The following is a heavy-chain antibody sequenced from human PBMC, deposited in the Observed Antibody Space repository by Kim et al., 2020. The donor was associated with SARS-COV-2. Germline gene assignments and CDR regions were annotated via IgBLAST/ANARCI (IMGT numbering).Heavy chain of an antibody. CDR3: ARDLGLSGTGYFVH. CDR2: ISKNGNDI. Sequence: GGSLRLSCAASGFTFSRYSMNWVRQAPGKGLEWVSNISKNGNDIYYADSVKGRFTISRDNAKNSLYLQMNSLRAEDTALYYCARDLGLSGTGYFVHVCQG. D-gene: IGHD6-25*01. J-gene: IGHJ4*02. V-gene: IGHV3-21*01. CDR1: GFTFSRYS.